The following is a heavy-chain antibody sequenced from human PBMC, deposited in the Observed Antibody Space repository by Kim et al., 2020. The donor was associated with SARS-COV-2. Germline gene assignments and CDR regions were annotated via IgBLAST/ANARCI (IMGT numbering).Heavy chain of an antibody. Sequence: GGSLRLSCAASGFTFSSYNMNWVRQAPGKGLEWLSSISTGSSYIFYADSVKGRFTISRDNAENSLYLQMNSLRAEDTAVYYCARRGTGNYFDNWGQGTLV. D-gene: IGHD1-1*01. CDR3: ARRGTGNYFDN. V-gene: IGHV3-21*06. J-gene: IGHJ4*02. CDR2: ISTGSSYI. CDR1: GFTFSSYN.